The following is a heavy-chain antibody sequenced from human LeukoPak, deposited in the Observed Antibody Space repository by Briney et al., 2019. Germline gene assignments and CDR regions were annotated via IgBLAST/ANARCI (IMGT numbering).Heavy chain of an antibody. D-gene: IGHD2-15*01. V-gene: IGHV3-48*01. CDR1: GFTFSSYS. CDR2: ISSSSSTI. J-gene: IGHJ4*02. CDR3: ARVNLRLAAAAWESDF. Sequence: PGGSLRLSCAASGFTFSSYSMNWVRQAPGKGLEWVSYISSSSSTIYYADSVKGRFTISRDNAKNSLYLQMNSLRAEDTAVYYCARVNLRLAAAAWESDFWGQGTPVTVSS.